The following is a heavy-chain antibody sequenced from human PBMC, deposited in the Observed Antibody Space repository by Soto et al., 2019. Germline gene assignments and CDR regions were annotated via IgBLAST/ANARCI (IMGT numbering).Heavy chain of an antibody. CDR2: IKQDGSEK. J-gene: IGHJ4*02. D-gene: IGHD3-9*01. Sequence: PGGSLRLSCAASGFTFSSYWVSWVRQAPGKGLDWVANIKQDGSEKYYVDSVKGRFTISRDNAKNSLYLQMNSLRAEDTAVYYCARDWGQMTAYYFDSWGQGTLVTVSS. CDR3: ARDWGQMTAYYFDS. CDR1: GFTFSSYW. V-gene: IGHV3-7*03.